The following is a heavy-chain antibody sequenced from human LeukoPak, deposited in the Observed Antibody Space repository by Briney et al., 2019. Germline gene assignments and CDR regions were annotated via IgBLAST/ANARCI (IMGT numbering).Heavy chain of an antibody. J-gene: IGHJ4*02. Sequence: PSQTLSLTCTVSGGSISSGSYYWSWLRQPAGKGLEWIGRIYTSGSTNYNPSLKSRVTISVDTSKNQFSLKLSSVTAADTAVYYCARGVGYSSSPDFDYWGQGTLVTVSS. D-gene: IGHD6-6*01. CDR3: ARGVGYSSSPDFDY. CDR1: GGSISSGSYY. V-gene: IGHV4-61*02. CDR2: IYTSGST.